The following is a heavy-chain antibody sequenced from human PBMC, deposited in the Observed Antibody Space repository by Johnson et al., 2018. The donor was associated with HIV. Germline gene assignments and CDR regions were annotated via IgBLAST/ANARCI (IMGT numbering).Heavy chain of an antibody. CDR2: INWNGGST. CDR1: GFTFDDSV. CDR3: ATHYYDSINAFDI. D-gene: IGHD3-22*01. J-gene: IGHJ3*02. Sequence: VQLVESGGGVVRPGGSLRLSCAASGFTFDDSVMSWVRQAPGKGLEWVSGINWNGGSTGYADSVKGRFTISRDNAKKSLYLQMNSLRAEDTALYYCATHYYDSINAFDIWGQGTMVTVSS. V-gene: IGHV3-20*04.